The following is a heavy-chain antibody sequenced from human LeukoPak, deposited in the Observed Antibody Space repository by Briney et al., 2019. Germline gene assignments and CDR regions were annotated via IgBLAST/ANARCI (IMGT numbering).Heavy chain of an antibody. J-gene: IGHJ6*02. CDR2: INPNSGGT. CDR1: GYTFTGYY. Sequence: ASVKVSCKASGYTFTGYYMHWVRQAPGQGLEWMGWINPNSGGTNYAQKFQGRVTMTRDTSISTAYMELSRLRSDDTAVYYCARDPGWRYGDYGSYYYYYYGMDVWGQGTTVTVSS. CDR3: ARDPGWRYGDYGSYYYYYYGMDV. V-gene: IGHV1-2*02. D-gene: IGHD4-17*01.